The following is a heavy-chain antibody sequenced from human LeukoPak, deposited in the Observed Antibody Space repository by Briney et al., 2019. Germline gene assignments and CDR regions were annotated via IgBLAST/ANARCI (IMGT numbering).Heavy chain of an antibody. CDR1: GGSISSGSYY. Sequence: PSQTLSLTCTVSGGSISSGSYYWSWIRQPAGKGLEWIGRIYTSGSTNYNPSLKSRVTISVDTSKNQFSLKLSSVTAADTAVYYCAREQRRYCSSTSCYAFDIWGQGTMVTVSS. V-gene: IGHV4-61*02. J-gene: IGHJ3*02. CDR3: AREQRRYCSSTSCYAFDI. D-gene: IGHD2-2*01. CDR2: IYTSGST.